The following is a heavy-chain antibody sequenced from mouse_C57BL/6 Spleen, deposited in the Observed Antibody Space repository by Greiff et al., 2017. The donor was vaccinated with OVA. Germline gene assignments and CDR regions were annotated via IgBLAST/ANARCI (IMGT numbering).Heavy chain of an antibody. V-gene: IGHV5-4*01. CDR3: ARDEEDYDDHAMDY. CDR2: ISDGGSYT. Sequence: DVHLVESGGGLVKPGGSLKLSCAASGFTFSSYAMSWVRQTPEKRLEWVATISDGGSYTYYPDNVKGRFTISRDNAKNNLYLQMSHLKSEDTAMYYCARDEEDYDDHAMDYWGQGTSVTVSS. D-gene: IGHD2-4*01. CDR1: GFTFSSYA. J-gene: IGHJ4*01.